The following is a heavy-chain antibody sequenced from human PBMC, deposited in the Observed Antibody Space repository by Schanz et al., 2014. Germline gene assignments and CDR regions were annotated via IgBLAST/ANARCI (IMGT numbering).Heavy chain of an antibody. J-gene: IGHJ6*02. CDR3: VREGSSSPDCCYYNGMDV. Sequence: VQLVESGGGVVQPGRSLRLSCAASGFTFRSYGMHWVRQAPGKGLEWVSSISSTSTYINYADSVKGRFTISRDNAKNSLHLQMNSLRAEDTAVYYCVREGSSSPDCCYYNGMDVWGQGTTVTVSS. V-gene: IGHV3-21*01. D-gene: IGHD6-6*01. CDR1: GFTFRSYG. CDR2: ISSTSTYI.